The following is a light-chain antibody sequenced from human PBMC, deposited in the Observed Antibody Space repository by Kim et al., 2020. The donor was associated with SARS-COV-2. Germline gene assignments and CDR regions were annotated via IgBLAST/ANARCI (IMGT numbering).Light chain of an antibody. CDR3: QAWDSSTAV. J-gene: IGLJ2*01. V-gene: IGLV3-1*01. Sequence: SYELTQPQSVSVSPGQTASITCSGDNLGKRCAFWYHQRPGQSPVLVIYEDKKRPSGIPERFSGSNSGNTATLTISGTQATDEADYYCQAWDSSTAVFGGGTKLTVL. CDR1: NLGKRC. CDR2: EDK.